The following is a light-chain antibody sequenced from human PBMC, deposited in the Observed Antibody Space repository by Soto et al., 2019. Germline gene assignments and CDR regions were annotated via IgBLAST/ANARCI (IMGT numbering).Light chain of an antibody. CDR2: GAS. V-gene: IGKV3-15*01. Sequence: RVMTQSPATLSVSPWERATLSWRSSQSVGSSLAWYQQEPGQAPRLLIYGASTRATGIPARFSGSGSGTEFTLTISSLQSEDFAVYFCQQYKNWPPITFGQGTRLETK. J-gene: IGKJ5*01. CDR1: QSVGSS. CDR3: QQYKNWPPIT.